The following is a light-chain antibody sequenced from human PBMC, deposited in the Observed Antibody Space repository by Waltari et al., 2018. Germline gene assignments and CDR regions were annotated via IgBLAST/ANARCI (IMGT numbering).Light chain of an antibody. Sequence: QSVLTQPPSASGTPGQKVPISCSGGRSNVGSNSVNWYQHFPGSAPKLLFYRDNQRHSGVPARFSVSKSGTSASLSISDLRPEDEADYYCASWDFRLTVWVFGGGSRLTVL. CDR1: RSNVGSNS. V-gene: IGLV1-47*01. CDR3: ASWDFRLTVWV. CDR2: RDN. J-gene: IGLJ3*02.